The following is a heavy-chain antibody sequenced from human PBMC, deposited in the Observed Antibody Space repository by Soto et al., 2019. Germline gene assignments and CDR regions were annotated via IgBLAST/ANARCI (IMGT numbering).Heavy chain of an antibody. CDR1: GFIFSTYA. CDR2: ISHDGSNK. CDR3: ERDIARLGTVVAPKH. V-gene: IGHV3-30-3*01. D-gene: IGHD3-22*01. J-gene: IGHJ4*02. Sequence: QVQLVESGGGVVQPGRSLRLSCVASGFIFSTYAIHWVRQAPGKGLEWVAVISHDGSNKYYAGSVKGRFTISRANSKKALDLQMTRLRAADTAVYYCERDIARLGTVVAPKHCGQGTLVTVSS.